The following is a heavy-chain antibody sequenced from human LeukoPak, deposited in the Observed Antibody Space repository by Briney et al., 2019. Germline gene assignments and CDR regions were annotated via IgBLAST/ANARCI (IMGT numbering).Heavy chain of an antibody. Sequence: SETLSLTCTVSGGSISSSSYYWGWIRHPPGKGLEWIGSIYYSGSTYYNPSLKSRVTISVDTSKNQFSLKLSSVTAADTAVYYCARTLGDYGSGSYYYWGQGTLVTVSS. V-gene: IGHV4-39*01. J-gene: IGHJ4*02. D-gene: IGHD3-10*01. CDR1: GGSISSSSYY. CDR3: ARTLGDYGSGSYYY. CDR2: IYYSGST.